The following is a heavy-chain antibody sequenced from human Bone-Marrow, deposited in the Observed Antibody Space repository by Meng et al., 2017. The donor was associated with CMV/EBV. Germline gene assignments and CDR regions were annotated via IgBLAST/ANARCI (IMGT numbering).Heavy chain of an antibody. V-gene: IGHV3-23*01. D-gene: IGHD5/OR15-5a*01. Sequence: GESLKISCAASGFTFSSYAMSWVRQAPGKGLEWVSAISGSGGSTYYADSVKGRFTISRDNSKNTLYLQMHSLRAEDTAVYYCAKDSTRNRYYFDYWGQGTLVTVSS. J-gene: IGHJ4*02. CDR2: ISGSGGST. CDR3: AKDSTRNRYYFDY. CDR1: GFTFSSYA.